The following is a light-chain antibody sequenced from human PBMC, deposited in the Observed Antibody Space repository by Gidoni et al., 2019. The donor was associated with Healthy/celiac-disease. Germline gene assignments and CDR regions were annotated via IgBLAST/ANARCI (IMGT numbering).Light chain of an antibody. CDR2: DVT. CDR3: CSYAGSYTHWV. V-gene: IGLV2-11*01. J-gene: IGLJ3*02. CDR1: SSDVGAYDY. Sequence: QSALTQPRSVSGSPGQSVTISCTGTSSDVGAYDYVSWYQQHPGKVPQVMIYDVTKRPSGAPDRFSGSKSGNTASLTISGLQAEDEADYYCCSYAGSYTHWVFGGGTKLTV.